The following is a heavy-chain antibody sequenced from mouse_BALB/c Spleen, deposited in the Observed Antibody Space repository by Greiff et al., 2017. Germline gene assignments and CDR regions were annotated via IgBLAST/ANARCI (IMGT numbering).Heavy chain of an antibody. CDR1: SYTFTDYA. CDR3: ARGYDGYYFDY. CDR2: ISTYYGNT. Sequence: VKLQQSGPELVRPGVSVKISCKGSSYTFTDYAMHWVKQSHAKSLEWIGVISTYYGNTNYNQKFKGKATMTVDKSSSTAYMELARLTSEDSAVYYCARGYDGYYFDYWGQGTTLTVSS. V-gene: IGHV1-67*01. D-gene: IGHD2-3*01. J-gene: IGHJ2*01.